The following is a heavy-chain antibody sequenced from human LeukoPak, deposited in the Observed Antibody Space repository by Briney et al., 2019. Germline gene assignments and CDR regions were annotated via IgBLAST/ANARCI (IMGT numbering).Heavy chain of an antibody. CDR2: INEDGSQT. D-gene: IGHD6-19*01. Sequence: GGSLRLSCAVSGFTFSSNWMSWVRQAPGEGLEWVANINEDGSQTYYVDSLKGRFTISRDNAKNSLDLQVNSLRVEDTAVYYCARAGSRGSVDYWGQGTLVTVSS. CDR1: GFTFSSNW. V-gene: IGHV3-7*04. J-gene: IGHJ4*02. CDR3: ARAGSRGSVDY.